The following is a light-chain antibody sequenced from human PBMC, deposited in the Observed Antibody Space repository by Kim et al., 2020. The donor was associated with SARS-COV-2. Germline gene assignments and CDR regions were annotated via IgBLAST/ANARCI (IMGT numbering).Light chain of an antibody. CDR3: QQCRGAPWT. V-gene: IGKV1-27*01. J-gene: IGKJ1*01. CDR1: QGINNY. Sequence: ASVGDRVNITCRASQGINNYLAWYQQKPGKVPKLLIYAASALQSGVPSRFSGSGSGTDFTLTINSLQPEDVAAYYCQQCRGAPWTFGQGTKVDIK. CDR2: AAS.